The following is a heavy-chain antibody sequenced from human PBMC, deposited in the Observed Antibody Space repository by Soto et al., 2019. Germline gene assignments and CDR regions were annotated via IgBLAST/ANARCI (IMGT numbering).Heavy chain of an antibody. CDR2: ISYDGSNK. CDR3: AKDRGYYDNSGYSLGYYFDY. CDR1: GFTFSSYG. Sequence: GGSLRLSCAASGFTFSSYGMHWVRQALGKGLEWVAIISYDGSNKYYADSVKGRFTISRDNSKNTLYLQMNSLRAEDTAVYYCAKDRGYYDNSGYSLGYYFDYWGQGALVTVSS. D-gene: IGHD3-22*01. J-gene: IGHJ4*02. V-gene: IGHV3-30*18.